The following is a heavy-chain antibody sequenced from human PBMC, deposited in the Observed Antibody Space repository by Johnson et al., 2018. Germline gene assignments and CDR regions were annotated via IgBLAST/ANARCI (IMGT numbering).Heavy chain of an antibody. CDR1: GFTFSDYN. CDR2: ISSSSSNI. CDR3: ARSTMVVVGRVEYCHP. V-gene: IGHV3-48*01. D-gene: IGHD3-22*01. J-gene: IGHJ1*01. Sequence: VQLQESGGGMVQPGGSLRLSCAASGFTFSDYNMNWVLQAPGKGLEWVAYISSSSSNIYYADPVKGRFTISRDNAKNSLYLQMNSLRAEDTAVYYCARSTMVVVGRVEYCHPWGQGTLVTVSS.